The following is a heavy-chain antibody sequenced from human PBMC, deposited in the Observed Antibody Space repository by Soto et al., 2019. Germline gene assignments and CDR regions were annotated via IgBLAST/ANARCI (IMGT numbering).Heavy chain of an antibody. CDR2: IYHSGST. CDR3: ARDRISAAGYFDY. Sequence: QVQLQESGPGLVKPSQTLSLTCTVSGGSINSGAYYWSWIRQHPGKGLEWIGYIYHSGSTYYNPSLKSPVTISVDMSKNEFSLKLSSVTVADTAVYYCARDRISAAGYFDYWGQGTLVTVSS. D-gene: IGHD6-13*01. V-gene: IGHV4-31*01. J-gene: IGHJ4*02. CDR1: GGSINSGAYY.